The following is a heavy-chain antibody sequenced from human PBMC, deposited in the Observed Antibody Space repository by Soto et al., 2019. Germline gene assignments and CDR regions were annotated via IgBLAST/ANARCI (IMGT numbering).Heavy chain of an antibody. D-gene: IGHD6-19*01. CDR1: GFTFSSYG. Sequence: QVQLVESGGGVVQPGRSLRLSCAASGFTFSSYGMHWVRQAPGKGLEWVAVISYDGSNKYYADSVKGRFTISRDNSKNTLYLQMNSLRAEDTAVYYCAKDRSGGIAVAGDVWGQGTTVTVSS. CDR2: ISYDGSNK. V-gene: IGHV3-30*18. J-gene: IGHJ6*02. CDR3: AKDRSGGIAVAGDV.